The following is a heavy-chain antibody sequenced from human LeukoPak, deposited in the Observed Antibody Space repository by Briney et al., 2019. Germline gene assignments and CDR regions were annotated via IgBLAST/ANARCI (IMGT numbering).Heavy chain of an antibody. Sequence: GGSLRLSCAASGFTFDDYAMHWVRQAPGKGLEWVSGISWNSGSIGYADSVKGRFTISRDNAKNSLYLQMNSLRAEDTALYYCAKDLTNPGYSSRFDYWGQGTLVTVSS. CDR3: AKDLTNPGYSSRFDY. D-gene: IGHD6-13*01. CDR2: ISWNSGSI. J-gene: IGHJ4*02. CDR1: GFTFDDYA. V-gene: IGHV3-9*01.